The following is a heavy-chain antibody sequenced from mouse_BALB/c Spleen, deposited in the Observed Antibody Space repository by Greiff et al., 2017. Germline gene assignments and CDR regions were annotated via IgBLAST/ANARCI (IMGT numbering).Heavy chain of an antibody. CDR2: ISTYYGDA. V-gene: IGHV1S137*01. Sequence: VKLQESGAELVRPGVSVKISCKGSGYTFTDYAMHWVKQSHAKSLEWIGVISTYYGDASYNQKFKGKATMTVDKSSSTAYMELARLTSEDSAIYYCAREQYGNYDAMDYWGQGTSVTVSS. CDR1: GYTFTDYA. D-gene: IGHD2-10*02. J-gene: IGHJ4*01. CDR3: AREQYGNYDAMDY.